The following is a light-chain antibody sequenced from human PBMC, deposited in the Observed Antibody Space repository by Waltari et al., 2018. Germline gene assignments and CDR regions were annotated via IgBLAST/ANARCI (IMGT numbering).Light chain of an antibody. CDR1: ISDLCGYNY. V-gene: IGLV2-11*01. Sequence: QSALTQPRSVSGSPGQSVTISCTGSISDLCGYNYVSWYQQYSHKSPKLIIDDVKKRPSGVPDRFSGSKSGNTASLTISGLQAEDEAVYYCSSYAATFQFGGGTRVTVL. CDR2: DVK. J-gene: IGLJ2*01. CDR3: SSYAATFQ.